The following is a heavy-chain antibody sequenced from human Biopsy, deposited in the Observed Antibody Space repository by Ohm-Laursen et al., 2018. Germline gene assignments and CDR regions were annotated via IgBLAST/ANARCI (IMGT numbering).Heavy chain of an antibody. Sequence: SVKVSCKASGDTFNRYGLSWVRQAPGQGLEWMGGIITMFGTTNYAQKFQGRLSITADKSTTAAYLELSGLRSEDTAVYYCASHVTYNFNGGLDYWGHGTLVTVSS. D-gene: IGHD1-14*01. CDR3: ASHVTYNFNGGLDY. J-gene: IGHJ4*01. CDR2: IITMFGTT. V-gene: IGHV1-69*06. CDR1: GDTFNRYG.